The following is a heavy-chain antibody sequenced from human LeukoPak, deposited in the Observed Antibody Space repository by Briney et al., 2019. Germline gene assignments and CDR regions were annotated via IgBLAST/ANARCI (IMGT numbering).Heavy chain of an antibody. CDR3: ARGKAGQQLVVDYDYGMDV. CDR2: IYHSGST. CDR1: GGPIRNYY. D-gene: IGHD6-13*01. Sequence: SETLSLTCTVSGGPIRNYYWSWIRQPPGKGLEWIGYIYHSGSTNYNPSLRSRVTISVDTSRNQFSLKLTSVTAADTAVYYCARGKAGQQLVVDYDYGMDVWGQGTTVTVSS. V-gene: IGHV4-59*01. J-gene: IGHJ6*02.